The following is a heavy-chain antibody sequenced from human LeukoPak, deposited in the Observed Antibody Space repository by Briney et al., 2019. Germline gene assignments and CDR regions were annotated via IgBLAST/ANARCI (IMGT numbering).Heavy chain of an antibody. D-gene: IGHD3-22*01. V-gene: IGHV4-4*02. CDR3: AGNSYYSVDY. CDR2: VFHSGRT. Sequence: SETLSLTCVVSGGSISSNWWSWVRQPPGEGLEWIGEVFHSGRTTYNPSLGSRVTMSIDNTKNQFSLKPTSVTASDTAIYYCAGNSYYSVDYWGQGTLVTVSS. J-gene: IGHJ4*02. CDR1: GGSISSNW.